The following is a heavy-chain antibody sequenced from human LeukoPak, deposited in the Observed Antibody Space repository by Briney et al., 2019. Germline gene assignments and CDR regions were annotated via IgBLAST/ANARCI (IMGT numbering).Heavy chain of an antibody. CDR2: ISNGDRTT. CDR1: GFIFSSYE. V-gene: IGHV3-48*03. J-gene: IGHJ4*02. D-gene: IGHD4-17*01. CDR3: AKEIWPTVTTPGRTYFDY. Sequence: PGGSLRLSCAASGFIFSSYEMNWVRQAPGKGLEWVSYISNGDRTTKYADSVEGRFTISRDNAQNSLFLQMNSLRAEDTAVYYCAKEIWPTVTTPGRTYFDYWGQGTLVTVSS.